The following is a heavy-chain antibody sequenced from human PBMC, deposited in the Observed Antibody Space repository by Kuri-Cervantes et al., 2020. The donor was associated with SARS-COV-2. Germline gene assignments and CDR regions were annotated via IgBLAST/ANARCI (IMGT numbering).Heavy chain of an antibody. V-gene: IGHV1-69*06. Sequence: SVKVSCKASGGTFSSYAISWVRQAPGQGLEWMGGIIPIFGTANYAQKFQGRVTITADKSTSTAYMELSSLRSEDTAVYYCARGTGGSYLSAYYYYGMDVCGQGTTVTVSS. CDR1: GGTFSSYA. CDR2: IIPIFGTA. J-gene: IGHJ6*02. CDR3: ARGTGGSYLSAYYYYGMDV. D-gene: IGHD1-26*01.